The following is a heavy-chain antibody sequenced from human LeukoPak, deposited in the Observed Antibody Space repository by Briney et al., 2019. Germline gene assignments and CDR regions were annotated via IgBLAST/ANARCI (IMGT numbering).Heavy chain of an antibody. J-gene: IGHJ4*02. D-gene: IGHD6-19*01. CDR1: GFTFSGSA. Sequence: PGGSLRLPCAASGFTFSGSAMHWVRQASGKGLEWVGRIRSKANSYATAYAASVKGRFTISRDDSKNTAYLQMNSLKTEDTAVYYCTSVSGWEDGDFDYWGQGTLVTVSS. CDR2: IRSKANSYAT. V-gene: IGHV3-73*01. CDR3: TSVSGWEDGDFDY.